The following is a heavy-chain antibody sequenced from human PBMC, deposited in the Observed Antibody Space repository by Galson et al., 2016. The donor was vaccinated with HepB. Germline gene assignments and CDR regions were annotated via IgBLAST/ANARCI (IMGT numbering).Heavy chain of an antibody. CDR1: GFSFSYYP. CDR3: ARGNGGNGSLDY. CDR2: VSNDGNFQ. D-gene: IGHD4-23*01. V-gene: IGHV3-30-3*01. J-gene: IGHJ4*02. Sequence: SLRLSCAASGFSFSYYPMHWVRQAPDKGLEWVAIVSNDGNFQFYADSVRGRFTISRGNFNNTLFLQMNSLRDEDTATYYCARGNGGNGSLDYWGQGALVTVSS.